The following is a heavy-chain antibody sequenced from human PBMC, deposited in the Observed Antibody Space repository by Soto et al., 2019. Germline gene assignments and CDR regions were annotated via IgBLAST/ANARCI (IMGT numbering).Heavy chain of an antibody. CDR1: GFTFSSYA. CDR3: AKMLVVSGYYSTFDY. D-gene: IGHD3-22*01. V-gene: IGHV3-23*01. CDR2: ISGSGGST. J-gene: IGHJ4*02. Sequence: GGSLRLSCAASGFTFSSYAMSWVRQAPGKGLEWVSAISGSGGSTYYADSVKGRFTISRDNSKNTLYLQMNSLRAEDTAVYYCAKMLVVSGYYSTFDYWGQGTLGTVSS.